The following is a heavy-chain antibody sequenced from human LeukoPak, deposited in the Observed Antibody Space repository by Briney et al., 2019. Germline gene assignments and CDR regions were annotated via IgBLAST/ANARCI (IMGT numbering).Heavy chain of an antibody. Sequence: SETLSLTCAVYGGSFSGYYWSWIRQPPGKGLEWIGEINHSGSTNYNPSLKSRVTISVDTSKNQFSLKLSSVTAADTAVYYCARDRCSSTSCRGRGWFDPWGQGTLVTVSS. V-gene: IGHV4-34*01. CDR2: INHSGST. D-gene: IGHD2-2*01. CDR3: ARDRCSSTSCRGRGWFDP. CDR1: GGSFSGYY. J-gene: IGHJ5*02.